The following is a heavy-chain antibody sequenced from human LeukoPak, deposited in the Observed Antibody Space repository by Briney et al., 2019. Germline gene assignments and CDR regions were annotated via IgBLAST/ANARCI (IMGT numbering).Heavy chain of an antibody. CDR3: AKGLSNWGSFDH. CDR2: TRKDISHQ. J-gene: IGHJ4*02. CDR1: GFSLSEFV. Sequence: GGSQTLSCAASGFSLSEFVMSWVRQAPGKGLEWVALTRKDISHQYYGDSVKGRFIISRDNSRNTLYLQMNSLRAEDTAVYYCAKGLSNWGSFDHWGQGSLVTVSS. D-gene: IGHD7-27*01. V-gene: IGHV3-30*02.